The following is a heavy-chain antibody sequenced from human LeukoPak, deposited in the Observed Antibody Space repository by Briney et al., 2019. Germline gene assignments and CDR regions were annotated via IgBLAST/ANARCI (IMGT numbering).Heavy chain of an antibody. CDR1: GFTFSDYY. J-gene: IGHJ4*02. CDR3: ARAPQDYDYVWGSYPDY. V-gene: IGHV3-11*01. Sequence: PGGSLRLSCAASGFTFSDYYMSWIRQAPGKGLEWVSYISSSGSTIYYADSVKGRFTISRYNAKNSLYLQMNSLRAEDPAVYYSARAPQDYDYVWGSYPDYWGQGTLVTVSS. CDR2: ISSSGSTI. D-gene: IGHD3-16*02.